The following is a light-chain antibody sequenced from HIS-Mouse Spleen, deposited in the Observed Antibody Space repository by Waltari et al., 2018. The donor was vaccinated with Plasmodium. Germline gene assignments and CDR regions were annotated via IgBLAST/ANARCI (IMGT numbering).Light chain of an antibody. CDR3: QQYGSSPRT. V-gene: IGKV3-20*01. CDR1: QSVSSSY. CDR2: GSS. J-gene: IGKJ1*01. Sequence: EIVLTQSPGTLSLSPGERATLSCRASQSVSSSYLAWYQQKPGQAPRLLIYGSSSRATGIPDRFRGSGSGTDFTLTISRLEPEEFAVYYCQQYGSSPRTFGQGTKVEIK.